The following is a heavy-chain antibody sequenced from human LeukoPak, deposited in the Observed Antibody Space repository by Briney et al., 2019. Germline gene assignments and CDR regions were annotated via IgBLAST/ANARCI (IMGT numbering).Heavy chain of an antibody. Sequence: GGSLRLSCVASGFTFSHAWMSWVRQAPGKGLEWVGRIKSKTDGGTTDYAAPVKGRFTISRDDSKNTVYLQMNSLKTEDTAVYYCLIQLWFGGGQGTLVTVSS. CDR3: LIQLWFG. D-gene: IGHD5-18*01. V-gene: IGHV3-15*01. J-gene: IGHJ4*02. CDR1: GFTFSHAW. CDR2: IKSKTDGGTT.